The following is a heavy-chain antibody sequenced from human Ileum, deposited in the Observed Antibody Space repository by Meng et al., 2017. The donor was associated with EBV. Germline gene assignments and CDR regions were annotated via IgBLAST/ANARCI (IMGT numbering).Heavy chain of an antibody. J-gene: IGHJ4*02. V-gene: IGHV1-3*01. D-gene: IGHD2-21*01. CDR3: VRGPPVGVPGHGDY. CDR1: GYAFTSYI. Sequence: QGQLVQSGGDVKNPGASVKVSCKASGYAFTSYILHWVRQAPGQRLEWMGWINVGVGYTKYSQKFQGRVTISSDTSATTGYMELSSLRSEDTAVYYCVRGPPVGVPGHGDYWGQGTLVTVSS. CDR2: INVGVGYT.